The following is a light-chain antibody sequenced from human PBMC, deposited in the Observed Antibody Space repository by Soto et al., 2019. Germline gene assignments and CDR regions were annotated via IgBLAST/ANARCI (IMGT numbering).Light chain of an antibody. V-gene: IGKV3-15*01. CDR2: GAS. CDR1: QSVGSN. CDR3: QQYHNWPLT. Sequence: EIVMTQSPATLSVSPGERATLSCRASQSVGSNLAWYQQKPGQAPRLLIYGASTRATGIAARFSGSGSGTEFTLAISSLQSEDFAVYYCQQYHNWPLTFGGGTKVELK. J-gene: IGKJ4*01.